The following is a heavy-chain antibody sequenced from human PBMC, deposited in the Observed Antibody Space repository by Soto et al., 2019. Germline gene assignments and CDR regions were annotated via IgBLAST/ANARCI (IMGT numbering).Heavy chain of an antibody. CDR1: GFTFRNYA. V-gene: IGHV3-30*03. J-gene: IGHJ4*02. CDR2: ISYDGSEK. Sequence: QVQLVESGGGVVQSGKSLRLSCAASGFTFRNYAMHWVRQAPGKGLEWVAVISYDGSEKFYAASVEGRFAISRDKYGNTVYLQMNSLRVEDKAVYYCARAHYDLSSGTRDYFCYWGQGALVTVSS. D-gene: IGHD3-3*01. CDR3: ARAHYDLSSGTRDYFCY.